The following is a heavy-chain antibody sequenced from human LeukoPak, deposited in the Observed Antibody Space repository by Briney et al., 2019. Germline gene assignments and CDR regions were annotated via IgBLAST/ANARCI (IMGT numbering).Heavy chain of an antibody. CDR1: GYTFTEYY. Sequence: ASVKVSCKASGYTFTEYYLNWVRQAPGQGLEWMGWISPYSGATHYAQIFRGRVTMTRDTSISTAYMELSRLRSDDSAVYFCARSMTTATWDYWGQGTLVTVSS. CDR2: ISPYSGAT. CDR3: ARSMTTATWDY. V-gene: IGHV1-2*02. J-gene: IGHJ4*02. D-gene: IGHD4-17*01.